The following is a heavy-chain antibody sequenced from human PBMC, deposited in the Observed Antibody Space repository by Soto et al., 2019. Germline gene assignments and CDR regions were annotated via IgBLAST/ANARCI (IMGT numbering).Heavy chain of an antibody. CDR1: GDPISSYY. Sequence: SETLSLTCTVSGDPISSYYWSWIRQPPGKGLEWIGYIYYSGNTNYNPSLKSRVTISVDTSKNQFSLKLSSVTAADTAVYYCARRVKYGSGRRPAYYFDYWGQGTLVTVSS. V-gene: IGHV4-59*01. J-gene: IGHJ4*02. CDR3: ARRVKYGSGRRPAYYFDY. CDR2: IYYSGNT. D-gene: IGHD3-10*01.